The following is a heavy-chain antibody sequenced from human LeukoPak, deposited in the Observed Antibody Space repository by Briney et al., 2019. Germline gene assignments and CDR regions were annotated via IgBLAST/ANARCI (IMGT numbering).Heavy chain of an antibody. V-gene: IGHV4-4*07. Sequence: KPSGTLSLTCTVSGGSISSYYWSWIRQPAGKGLEWIGRIYTSGNTNYNPSLKSRVTMSVDTSKNQFSLKLSSVTAADTAVYYCAREPYCTNGVCSAYWGQGTLVTVSS. CDR3: AREPYCTNGVCSAY. CDR2: IYTSGNT. CDR1: GGSISSYY. D-gene: IGHD2-8*01. J-gene: IGHJ4*02.